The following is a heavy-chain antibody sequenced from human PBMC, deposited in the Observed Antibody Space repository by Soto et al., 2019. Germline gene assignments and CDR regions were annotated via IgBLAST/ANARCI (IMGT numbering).Heavy chain of an antibody. CDR2: FDPEDGET. Sequence: ASVKVSCKVSGYTLTELSMHWLRQAPGKGLEWMGGFDPEDGETIYAQKFQGRVTMTEDTSTDTAYMELSSLRSEDTAVYYCATNKGVDTAMVDYYYYMDVWGKGTKVTVSS. D-gene: IGHD5-18*01. J-gene: IGHJ6*03. CDR1: GYTLTELS. CDR3: ATNKGVDTAMVDYYYYMDV. V-gene: IGHV1-24*01.